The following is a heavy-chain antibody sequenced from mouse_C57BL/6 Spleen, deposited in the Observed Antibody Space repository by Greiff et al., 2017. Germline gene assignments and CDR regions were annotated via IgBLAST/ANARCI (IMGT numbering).Heavy chain of an antibody. J-gene: IGHJ3*01. CDR1: GFSLTSYG. D-gene: IGHD4-1*01. CDR3: ARNYELGRAWFAY. CDR2: IWSGGST. Sequence: QVQLKESGPGLVQPSQSLSITCTVSGFSLTSYGVHWVRQSPGKGLEWLGVIWSGGSTDYNAAFISRLSISKDNSKSQVFFKMNSLQADDTAIYYCARNYELGRAWFAYWGQGTLVTVSA. V-gene: IGHV2-2*01.